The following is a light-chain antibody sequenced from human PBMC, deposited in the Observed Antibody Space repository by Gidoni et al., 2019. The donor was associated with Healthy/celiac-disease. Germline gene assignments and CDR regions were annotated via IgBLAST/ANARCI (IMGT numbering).Light chain of an antibody. J-gene: IGKJ2*04. CDR1: QSVRSSY. V-gene: IGKV3-20*01. CDR3: QQYGSSLTMCS. Sequence: ELVLTQSPGTLSLSPGERATLSCRASQSVRSSYLAWYQQKPGQAPRLLIYGASSRATGIPDRFSGSGSGTDFTLTISRLEPEDFAVYYCQQYGSSLTMCSFGQGTKLEIK. CDR2: GAS.